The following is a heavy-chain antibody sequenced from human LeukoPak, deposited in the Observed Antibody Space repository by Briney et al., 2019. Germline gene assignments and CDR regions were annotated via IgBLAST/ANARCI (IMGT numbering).Heavy chain of an antibody. D-gene: IGHD4-17*01. J-gene: IGHJ4*02. V-gene: IGHV1-46*01. Sequence: ASVKVSCKASGGTFSSYAISWVRQAPGQGLEWMGIINPSGGSTSYAQKFQGRVTMTRDTSTSTVYMELSSLRSEDTAVYYCARVDYGDYTPDYWGQGTLVTVSS. CDR3: ARVDYGDYTPDY. CDR2: INPSGGST. CDR1: GGTFSSYA.